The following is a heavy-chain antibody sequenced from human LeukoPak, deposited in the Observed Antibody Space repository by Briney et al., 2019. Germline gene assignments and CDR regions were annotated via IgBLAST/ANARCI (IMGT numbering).Heavy chain of an antibody. D-gene: IGHD3-3*01. CDR2: IKQDGSEK. CDR1: GFTFSSYW. V-gene: IGHV3-7*01. CDR3: ARWGYYDFWSGYYDYDYYGVDV. J-gene: IGHJ6*02. Sequence: GGSLRLSCAASGFTFSSYWMSWVRQAPGKGVEWVANIKQDGSEKYYVDSVKGRFTISRDNAKNSLYLQMNSLRAEDTAVYYCARWGYYDFWSGYYDYDYYGVDVWGQGTTVTVSS.